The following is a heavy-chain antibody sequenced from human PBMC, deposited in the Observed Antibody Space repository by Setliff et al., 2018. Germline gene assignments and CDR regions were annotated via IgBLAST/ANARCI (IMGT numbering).Heavy chain of an antibody. Sequence: KSSETLSLTCTVSGGSISSSSYYWGWIRQPPGKGLEWIGSIYYSGSTYYNPSLKSRVTISVDTSKNQFSLKLSSVTAADTAVYYCARRGMCSSWFQGYFDYWGQGTLVTVSS. J-gene: IGHJ4*02. D-gene: IGHD6-13*01. V-gene: IGHV4-39*01. CDR1: GGSISSSSYY. CDR2: IYYSGST. CDR3: ARRGMCSSWFQGYFDY.